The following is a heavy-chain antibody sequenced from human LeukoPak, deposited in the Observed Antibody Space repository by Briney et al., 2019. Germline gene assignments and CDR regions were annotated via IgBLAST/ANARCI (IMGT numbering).Heavy chain of an antibody. CDR1: GGTFSSYA. V-gene: IGHV1-69*05. J-gene: IGHJ4*02. CDR2: IIPIFGTA. Sequence: GASVKVSCKASGGTFSSYAISWVRQAPGQGLEWMGGIIPIFGTANYAQKFQGRVTITTDESTSTAYMELSSLRSEDTAIYYCAKHDKGGYSSGWPDYWGQGTLVTVSS. D-gene: IGHD6-19*01. CDR3: AKHDKGGYSSGWPDY.